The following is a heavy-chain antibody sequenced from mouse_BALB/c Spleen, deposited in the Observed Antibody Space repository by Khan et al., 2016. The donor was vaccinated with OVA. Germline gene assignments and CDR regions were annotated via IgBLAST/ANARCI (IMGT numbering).Heavy chain of an antibody. CDR2: IDPYDSET. CDR1: GYTFTSYW. V-gene: IGHV1-52*01. Sequence: QVQLKQSGAELVRPGASVKLSCEASGYTFTSYWMNWVKQSPEQGLEWIGRIDPYDSETHYNQNFKDKAILTVDKSSGAAYMQLSVLTSEDSAIYLSAKNPFAYWGKGTLVTVTA. J-gene: IGHJ3*01. CDR3: AKNPFAY.